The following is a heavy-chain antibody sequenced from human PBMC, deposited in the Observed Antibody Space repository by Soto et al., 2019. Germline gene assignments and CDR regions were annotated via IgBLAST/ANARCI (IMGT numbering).Heavy chain of an antibody. CDR3: ARTSYSSSWYGYYYYGMDV. V-gene: IGHV1-3*01. CDR1: GYTFTNYA. J-gene: IGHJ6*02. Sequence: ASVKVSCKASGYTFTNYAMHWVRQAPGQRLEWMGWINAGNGNTKYSQKFQGRVTITRDTSASTAYMELSSLRSEDTAVYYCARTSYSSSWYGYYYYGMDVWGQGTTVTVSS. D-gene: IGHD6-13*01. CDR2: INAGNGNT.